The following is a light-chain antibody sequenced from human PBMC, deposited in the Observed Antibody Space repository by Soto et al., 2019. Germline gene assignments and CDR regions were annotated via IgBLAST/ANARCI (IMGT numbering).Light chain of an antibody. CDR1: SGHSNYA. Sequence: QLVLTQSPSASASLGASVTLTCTLSSGHSNYAIAWLQQQPQKGPRYLMKLNSDGTHYRGDGIPNRFSGSSAGTERYLIISGLQSEDEADYYCQTWGTGGVFGGGTKLTVL. CDR3: QTWGTGGV. V-gene: IGLV4-69*01. J-gene: IGLJ3*02. CDR2: LNSDGTH.